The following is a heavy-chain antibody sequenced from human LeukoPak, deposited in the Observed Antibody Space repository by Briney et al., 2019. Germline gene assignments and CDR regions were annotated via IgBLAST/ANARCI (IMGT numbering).Heavy chain of an antibody. CDR1: GFTFSSYG. Sequence: PGGSLRLSCAASGFTFSSYGMHWVRQAPGKGLEWVAVISYDGSDQYYADSVKGRFTISRDNSKNTLYVQMNSLRAEDTAVYYCAKNQPAAYFDYWGQGSLVTVSS. V-gene: IGHV3-30*18. CDR3: AKNQPAAYFDY. D-gene: IGHD2-2*01. CDR2: ISYDGSDQ. J-gene: IGHJ4*02.